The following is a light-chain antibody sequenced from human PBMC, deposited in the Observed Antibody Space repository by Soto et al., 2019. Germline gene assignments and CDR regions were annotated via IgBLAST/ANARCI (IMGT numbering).Light chain of an antibody. Sequence: QSALTQPPSASGTPGQRVTISCSGSSSNIGSNTVNWYQQLPGTAPKLLIYSSNQRPSGVPDRFSGSKSGTSASLAISGLQSEDEADYYCAAWDDSLNGYVFGTGTKVPVL. V-gene: IGLV1-44*01. CDR1: SSNIGSNT. CDR3: AAWDDSLNGYV. J-gene: IGLJ1*01. CDR2: SSN.